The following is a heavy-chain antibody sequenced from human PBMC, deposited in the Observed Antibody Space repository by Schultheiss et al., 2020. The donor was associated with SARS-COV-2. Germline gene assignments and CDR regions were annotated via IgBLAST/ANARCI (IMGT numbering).Heavy chain of an antibody. CDR2: IYYSGST. V-gene: IGHV4-61*08. CDR1: GGSISSGGYY. Sequence: SQTLSLTCTVSGGSISSGGYYWSWIRQHPGKGLEWIGYIYYSGSTNYNPSLKSRVTISVDTSKNQFSLKLSSVTAADTAVYYCARLDVGGYGDYDLDYWGQGTLVTVSS. CDR3: ARLDVGGYGDYDLDY. D-gene: IGHD4-17*01. J-gene: IGHJ4*02.